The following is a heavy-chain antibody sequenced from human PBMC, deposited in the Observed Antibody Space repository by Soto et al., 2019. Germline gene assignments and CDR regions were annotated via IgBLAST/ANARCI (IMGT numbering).Heavy chain of an antibody. CDR3: AKDRGPTKNCFDY. CDR1: GFTFSNYA. V-gene: IGHV3-23*01. D-gene: IGHD1-26*01. J-gene: IGHJ4*02. Sequence: GGSLRLSCAASGFTFSNYAMSWVRQAPGKGLEWVSSISSSGTGSGTYYAESVKGRFPISRDASENTVYLQMNSLRAEDTAVYLCAKDRGPTKNCFDYWGQGTMVTVSS. CDR2: ISSSGTGSGT.